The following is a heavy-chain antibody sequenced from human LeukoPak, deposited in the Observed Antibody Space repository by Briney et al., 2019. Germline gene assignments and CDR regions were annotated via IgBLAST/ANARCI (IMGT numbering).Heavy chain of an antibody. CDR3: ARGSYYDSSAYWLSY. J-gene: IGHJ4*02. V-gene: IGHV3-7*05. Sequence: PGGSLRLSCAASGFTFSRYWMSWVRQAPGKGLEWVANIKQDGSEKYYVDSVKGRLTISRDNAKNSLYLQMNSLRAEDTAVYYCARGSYYDSSAYWLSYWGQGTLVTVSS. CDR2: IKQDGSEK. CDR1: GFTFSRYW. D-gene: IGHD3-22*01.